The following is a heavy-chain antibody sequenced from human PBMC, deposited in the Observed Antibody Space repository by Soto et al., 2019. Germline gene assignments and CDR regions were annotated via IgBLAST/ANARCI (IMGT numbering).Heavy chain of an antibody. J-gene: IGHJ4*02. V-gene: IGHV4-30-4*01. CDR1: GASVTSGDFY. CDR2: VYYNESA. Sequence: QVQLQEPGPRLVSPSETLSLTCTVSGASVTSGDFYWSWIRQPPGKGLEWIGYVYYNESAYYNPSLKSRTSISVDTSKNHFTLELSSVTAADTAVYYCAASLAGGWGQGSLVTVSS. CDR3: AASLAGG.